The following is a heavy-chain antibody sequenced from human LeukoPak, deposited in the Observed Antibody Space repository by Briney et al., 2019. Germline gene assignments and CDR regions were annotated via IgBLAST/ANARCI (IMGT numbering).Heavy chain of an antibody. J-gene: IGHJ4*02. V-gene: IGHV4-4*09. Sequence: PETLSLTCTVSGGSISSYYWSWIRQPPGKGLEWIGYIYTSGSTNYNPSLKSRVTISVDTSKNQFSLKLSSVTAADTAVYYCASYWEMATIFGGSKPHFDYWGQGTLVTVSS. CDR1: GGSISSYY. CDR2: IYTSGST. CDR3: ASYWEMATIFGGSKPHFDY. D-gene: IGHD5-24*01.